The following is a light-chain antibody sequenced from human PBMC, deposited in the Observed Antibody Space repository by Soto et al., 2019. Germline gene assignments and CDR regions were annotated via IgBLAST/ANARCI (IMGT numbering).Light chain of an antibody. J-gene: IGKJ5*01. V-gene: IGKV3-20*01. CDR2: EIS. Sequence: ENVLTQSPGSLSLSPVERATLSCRASQSVSDNYLAWYQQKPGQAPRLLLYEISARATGVTDRFSGSGSGTDFTLTISRVEPEDFALYYCHQYGSSPGTFGQGKRLAIK. CDR3: HQYGSSPGT. CDR1: QSVSDNY.